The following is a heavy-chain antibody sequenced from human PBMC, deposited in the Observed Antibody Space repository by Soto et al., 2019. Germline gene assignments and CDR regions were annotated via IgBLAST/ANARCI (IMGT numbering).Heavy chain of an antibody. D-gene: IGHD1-7*01. CDR1: GFTFSSYW. CDR3: ARDSSPGGLYNWNYVGVYYYYGMDV. CDR2: IKQDGSEK. V-gene: IGHV3-7*01. Sequence: EVQLVESGGGLVQPGGSLRLSCAASGFTFSSYWMSWVRQAPGKGLEWVANIKQDGSEKYYVDSVKGRFTISRDNAKNSLYLQMNSLRAEDTAVYYCARDSSPGGLYNWNYVGVYYYYGMDVWGQGTTVTVSS. J-gene: IGHJ6*02.